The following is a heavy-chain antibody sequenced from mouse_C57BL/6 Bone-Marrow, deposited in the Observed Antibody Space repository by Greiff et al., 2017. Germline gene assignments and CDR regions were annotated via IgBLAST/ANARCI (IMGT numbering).Heavy chain of an antibody. CDR1: GYTFTSYW. Sequence: VQLQQPGAELVKPGASVKMSCKASGYTFTSYWITWVKQRPGQGLEWIGDIYPGSGSTNYNEKFKSKATLTVDTSSSTAYMQLSSLTSEDSAVYYCARIGPDGYYRFAYWGQGTLVTVSA. V-gene: IGHV1-55*01. D-gene: IGHD2-3*01. CDR2: IYPGSGST. J-gene: IGHJ3*01. CDR3: ARIGPDGYYRFAY.